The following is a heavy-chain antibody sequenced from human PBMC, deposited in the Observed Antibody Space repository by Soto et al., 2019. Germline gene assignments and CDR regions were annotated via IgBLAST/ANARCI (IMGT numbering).Heavy chain of an antibody. CDR3: AKDPSAGSADY. D-gene: IGHD6-19*01. V-gene: IGHV3-23*01. Sequence: GGSLRLSCTASGFILSNYAMNWVRQAPGKGLEWVSTLSKDGANEHYADSVKGRFTISRDGSKNTLYLQMNSLRAEDTAMYYCAKDPSAGSADYWGQGTQVTVSS. J-gene: IGHJ4*02. CDR1: GFILSNYA. CDR2: LSKDGANE.